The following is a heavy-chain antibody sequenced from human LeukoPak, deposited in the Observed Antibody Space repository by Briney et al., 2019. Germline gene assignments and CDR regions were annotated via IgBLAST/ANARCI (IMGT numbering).Heavy chain of an antibody. J-gene: IGHJ4*02. V-gene: IGHV4-34*01. CDR3: ARGAMVRGVIPRQYYFDY. Sequence: PSETLSLTRAVYGGSFSGYYWGWIRQPPGKGLEWIGQTNNRGSTNYNPPPKSRVTISVDPSKHQCSLKVSSVSAADTAVYYCARGAMVRGVIPRQYYFDYWGRGTLVSVSS. CDR1: GGSFSGYY. CDR2: TNNRGST. D-gene: IGHD3-10*01.